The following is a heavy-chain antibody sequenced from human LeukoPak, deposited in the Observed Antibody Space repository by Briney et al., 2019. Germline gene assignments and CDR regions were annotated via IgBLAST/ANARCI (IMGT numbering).Heavy chain of an antibody. CDR2: IYSGGST. J-gene: IGHJ6*02. D-gene: IGHD5-18*01. Sequence: GGSERLSCAASGFTVSSNYMSWVRQAPGKGLEWVSVIYSGGSTYYADSVKGRFTISRDNSKNTLYLQMNSLRAEDTAVYYCARAMAAYGMDVWGQGTTVTVSS. CDR1: GFTVSSNY. V-gene: IGHV3-53*01. CDR3: ARAMAAYGMDV.